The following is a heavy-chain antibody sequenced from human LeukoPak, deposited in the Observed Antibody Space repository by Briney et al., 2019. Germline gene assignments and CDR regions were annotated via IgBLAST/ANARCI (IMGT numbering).Heavy chain of an antibody. Sequence: GGSLRLSCAASGFTFSSYGMSWVRQAPGKGLEWVSAISGSGGSTYYADSVKGRFTISRDNSKNTLYLQMNSLRAEDTAVYYCATTSMVRGGGDDAFDIWGQGTMVTVSS. CDR1: GFTFSSYG. J-gene: IGHJ3*02. CDR2: ISGSGGST. V-gene: IGHV3-23*01. D-gene: IGHD3-10*01. CDR3: ATTSMVRGGGDDAFDI.